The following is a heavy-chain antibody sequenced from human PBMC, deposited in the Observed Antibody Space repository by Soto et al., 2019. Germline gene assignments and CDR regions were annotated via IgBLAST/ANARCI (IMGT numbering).Heavy chain of an antibody. D-gene: IGHD2-2*01. V-gene: IGHV1-2*02. J-gene: IGHJ6*04. CDR1: GYTFTGYY. CDR2: INPNSGGT. Sequence: ASVKVSCKASGYTFTGYYMHWVRQAPGQGLEWMGWINPNSGGTNYAQKFQGRVTMTRDTSISTAYMELSRLRSDDTAVYYCARGYCSSTSCYLDYYYYGMDVWGEGXTVPVSS. CDR3: ARGYCSSTSCYLDYYYYGMDV.